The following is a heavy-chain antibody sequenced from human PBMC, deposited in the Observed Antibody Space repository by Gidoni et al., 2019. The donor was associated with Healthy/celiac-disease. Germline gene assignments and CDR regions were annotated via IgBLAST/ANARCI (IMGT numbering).Heavy chain of an antibody. Sequence: VQLQESGPGLVKPSQTLSLTCTVSGGSIRSGSYYWSWIRQPAGKGLEWIGRIYTSGSTNYNPSLKSRVTISVDTSKNQFSLKLSSVTAADTAVYYCASGQFPRNYYDSSGYYDYWGQGTLVTVSS. CDR2: IYTSGST. J-gene: IGHJ4*02. D-gene: IGHD3-22*01. CDR3: ASGQFPRNYYDSSGYYDY. V-gene: IGHV4-61*02. CDR1: GGSIRSGSYY.